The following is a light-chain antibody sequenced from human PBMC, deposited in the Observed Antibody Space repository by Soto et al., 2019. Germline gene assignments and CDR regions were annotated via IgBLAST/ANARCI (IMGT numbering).Light chain of an antibody. Sequence: DIQMTQSPSTLSASVGDRVTITCRASQSISTWLAWYQQKPGKAPNLLIYKASTLESGVPSRFSGSGSGTEFTLTINTLKPDDFATYYCQQYYTYSGTFGQGTKVEIK. CDR2: KAS. V-gene: IGKV1-5*03. CDR1: QSISTW. J-gene: IGKJ1*01. CDR3: QQYYTYSGT.